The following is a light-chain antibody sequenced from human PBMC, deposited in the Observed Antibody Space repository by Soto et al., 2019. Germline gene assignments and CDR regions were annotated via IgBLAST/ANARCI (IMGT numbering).Light chain of an antibody. CDR1: QTVSSK. V-gene: IGKV3-15*01. CDR3: QQYNNWPRT. CDR2: GAS. J-gene: IGKJ1*01. Sequence: EIVLTQSPATLSSSPGERATLSCRASQTVSSKLAWYQHKPGQAPRVLIYGASTRATGIPARFTGSGSGTEFTLTINSLQSEDFAVYYCQQYNNWPRTFGQGTKVDIK.